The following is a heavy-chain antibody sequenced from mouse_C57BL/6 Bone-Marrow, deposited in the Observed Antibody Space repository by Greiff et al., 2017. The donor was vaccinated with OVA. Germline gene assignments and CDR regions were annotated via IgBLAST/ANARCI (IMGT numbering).Heavy chain of an antibody. V-gene: IGHV1-50*01. CDR1: GYTFTSYW. Sequence: QVQLQQSGAELVKPGASVKLSCKASGYTFTSYWMQWVKQRPGQGLEWIGEIDPSDSYTNYNQKFKGKATLTVDTSSSTAYMQLSSLTSEDSAVYYCARDGNYARFAYWGQGTLVTVSA. J-gene: IGHJ3*01. D-gene: IGHD2-1*01. CDR3: ARDGNYARFAY. CDR2: IDPSDSYT.